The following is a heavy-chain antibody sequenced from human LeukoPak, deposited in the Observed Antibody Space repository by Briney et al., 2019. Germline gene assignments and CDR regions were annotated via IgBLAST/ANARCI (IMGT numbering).Heavy chain of an antibody. V-gene: IGHV4-39*07. J-gene: IGHJ4*02. CDR1: GGSISSSSYY. CDR2: IYYSGST. Sequence: SETLSLTCTVSGGSISSSSYYWGWIRQPPGKGLEWIGSIYYSGSTYYNPSLKSRVTISVDTSKNQFSLKLSSVTAADTAVYYCARVGTVGASFDYWGQGTLVTVSS. CDR3: ARVGTVGASFDY. D-gene: IGHD1-26*01.